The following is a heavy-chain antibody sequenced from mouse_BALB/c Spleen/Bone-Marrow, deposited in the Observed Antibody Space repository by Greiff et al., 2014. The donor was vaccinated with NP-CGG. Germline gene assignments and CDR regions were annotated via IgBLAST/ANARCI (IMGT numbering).Heavy chain of an antibody. Sequence: VQRVESGAELVRPGTSVKVSCKASGYAFTNYFIEWVKQRPGQGLEWIGVINPGSGGTNYNEKFKGKATLTADKSSSTAYMQLSSLTSDDSAVYFCVRELVRGMDYWGQGTSVTVAS. CDR3: VRELVRGMDY. J-gene: IGHJ4*01. CDR1: GYAFTNYF. V-gene: IGHV1-54*01. D-gene: IGHD1-1*01. CDR2: INPGSGGT.